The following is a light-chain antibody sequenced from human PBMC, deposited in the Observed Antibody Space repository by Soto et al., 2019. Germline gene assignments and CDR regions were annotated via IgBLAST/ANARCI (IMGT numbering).Light chain of an antibody. J-gene: IGKJ1*01. CDR3: QQYNSYSWE. CDR2: DAS. Sequence: DIQMTQSPSTLSASVGDRVTITCRASQSISSWLAWYQQKPGKAPKLLIYDASSLESGVPSRFSGSGSGTEFTLTISSLKPDDFATYYCQQYNSYSWEFGQGTKVEIK. CDR1: QSISSW. V-gene: IGKV1-5*01.